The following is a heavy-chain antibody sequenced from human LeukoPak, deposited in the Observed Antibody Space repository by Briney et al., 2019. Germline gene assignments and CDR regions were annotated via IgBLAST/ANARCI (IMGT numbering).Heavy chain of an antibody. CDR3: AKDPVAVAGYYYYYMDV. CDR2: IRYDGSNK. Sequence: GGSLRLSCAASGFTFSSYGMHWVRQAPGKGLEWVAFIRYDGSNKYYADSVKGRFTISRDNSKNTLYLQMNSLRAEDTAVYYCAKDPVAVAGYYYYYMDVWGKGTTVTVSS. J-gene: IGHJ6*03. V-gene: IGHV3-30*02. D-gene: IGHD6-19*01. CDR1: GFTFSSYG.